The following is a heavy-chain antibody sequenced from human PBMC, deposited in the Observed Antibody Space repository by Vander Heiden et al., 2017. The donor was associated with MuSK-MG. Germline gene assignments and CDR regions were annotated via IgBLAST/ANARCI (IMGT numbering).Heavy chain of an antibody. CDR2: IKQDGSEK. D-gene: IGHD6-6*01. J-gene: IGHJ3*02. Sequence: EVQLVESGGGLVQPGGSLRLSCAASGFTFSSYWMSWVRQAPGKGLEWVANIKQDGSEKYYVDSVKGRFTISRDNAKNSLYLQMNSLRPEDTAVYYCARAASWSRASNRAFDIWGQGTLGNVAS. CDR3: ARAASWSRASNRAFDI. CDR1: GFTFSSYW. V-gene: IGHV3-7*01.